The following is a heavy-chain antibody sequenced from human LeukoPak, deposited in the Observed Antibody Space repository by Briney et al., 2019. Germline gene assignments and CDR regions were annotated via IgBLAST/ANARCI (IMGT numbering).Heavy chain of an antibody. CDR1: GFPFSSYW. CDR2: IKKDGDDK. J-gene: IGHJ4*02. V-gene: IGHV3-7*04. CDR3: ARVPGTSNYYGSGSPDY. Sequence: GGSLRLSCAASGFPFSSYWMSWVRQAPGKGLEWVANIKKDGDDKHYVDSVKGRFTVSGDNAKTSLYLQMNNLRAEDTAVYYCARVPGTSNYYGSGSPDYWGQGTLVTVPS. D-gene: IGHD3-10*01.